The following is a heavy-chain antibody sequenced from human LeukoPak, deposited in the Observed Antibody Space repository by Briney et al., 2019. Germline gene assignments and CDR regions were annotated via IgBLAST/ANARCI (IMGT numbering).Heavy chain of an antibody. V-gene: IGHV3-48*01. Sequence: GGSLRLSCAASGFTFSSYSMNWVHQAPGKGLEWVSYISSSSSTIYYADSVKGRFTISRDNAKNSLYMQMNSLRAEDTAVYYCARLLWFGEGDYWGQGTLVTVSS. J-gene: IGHJ4*02. CDR2: ISSSSSTI. CDR1: GFTFSSYS. CDR3: ARLLWFGEGDY. D-gene: IGHD3-10*01.